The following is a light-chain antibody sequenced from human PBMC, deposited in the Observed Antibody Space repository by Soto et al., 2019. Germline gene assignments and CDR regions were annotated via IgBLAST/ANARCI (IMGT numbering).Light chain of an antibody. Sequence: QSVLTQPASVSGSPGQSITISCTGTSSDVGGYKYVSWYQQHPGKAPKLIIYEVSSRPSGVSNRFSGSKSGNTASLTISGLQAEDEADYYCSSYTSSSTQVFGTGTKVTVL. V-gene: IGLV2-14*01. J-gene: IGLJ1*01. CDR2: EVS. CDR3: SSYTSSSTQV. CDR1: SSDVGGYKY.